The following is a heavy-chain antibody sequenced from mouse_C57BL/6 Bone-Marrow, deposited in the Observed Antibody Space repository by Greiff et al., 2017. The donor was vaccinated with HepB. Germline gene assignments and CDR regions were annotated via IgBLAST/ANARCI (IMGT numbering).Heavy chain of an antibody. J-gene: IGHJ4*01. D-gene: IGHD1-3*01. Sequence: QVQLQQPGAELVKPGASVKLSCKASGYTFTSYWMQWVKQRPGQGLEWIGEIDPSDSYTNYNQKFKGKATLTVDTSSSTAYMQLSSLTSEDSAVYYCARLTWYAMDYWGQGTSVTVSS. CDR1: GYTFTSYW. V-gene: IGHV1-50*01. CDR3: ARLTWYAMDY. CDR2: IDPSDSYT.